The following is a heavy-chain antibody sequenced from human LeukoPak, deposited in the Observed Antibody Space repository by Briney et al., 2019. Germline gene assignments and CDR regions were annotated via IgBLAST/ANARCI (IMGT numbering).Heavy chain of an antibody. J-gene: IGHJ5*02. V-gene: IGHV4-59*08. CDR1: GGSISSYY. Sequence: PSETLSLTCTVSGGSISSYYWSWIRQPPGKGLEWIAYTSDIGSINYNPSLKSRVTISLDTSKNQFSLKLSSVTAADTAVYYCARWGLSSSWYVNWFDPWGQGTLVTVSS. CDR3: ARWGLSSSWYVNWFDP. CDR2: TSDIGSI. D-gene: IGHD6-13*01.